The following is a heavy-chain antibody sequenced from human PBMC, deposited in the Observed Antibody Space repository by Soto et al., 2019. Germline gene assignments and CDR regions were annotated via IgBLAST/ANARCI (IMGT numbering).Heavy chain of an antibody. J-gene: IGHJ4*02. V-gene: IGHV4-4*07. CDR3: ARSAGSFNLDY. CDR1: DDSFSTYY. CDR2: IYTSGST. D-gene: IGHD1-26*01. Sequence: PSETLSLTCSVSDDSFSTYYWTWIRQPAGKGLEWIGRIYTSGSTNYNPSLKSRVAMSVDMSKNQFSLSLKSVTAADTAVYYCARSAGSFNLDYWGQGALVTVSS.